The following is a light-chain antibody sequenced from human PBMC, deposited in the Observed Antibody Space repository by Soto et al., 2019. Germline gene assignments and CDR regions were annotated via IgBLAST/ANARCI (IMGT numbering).Light chain of an antibody. CDR3: ASWDGTLSVPI. J-gene: IGLJ2*01. CDR2: RND. CDR1: RSDIGSNY. Sequence: QSVLTQPPSASGTPGQRVTISCSGSRSDIGSNYVYWYQHLPGMAPKLLIYRNDQRPSGVPDRISGSRSGTSASLAIIGLRSEDEADYYCASWDGTLSVPIFGGGTKLTVL. V-gene: IGLV1-47*01.